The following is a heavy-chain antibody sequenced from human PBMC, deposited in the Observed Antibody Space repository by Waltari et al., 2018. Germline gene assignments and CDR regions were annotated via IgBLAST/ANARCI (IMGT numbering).Heavy chain of an antibody. Sequence: QVKLVESGGGVVQPGRSLRLSCTASGFIFETHSMHWVRQAPGKGLGWVAFILYDGSDKFFADSVKGRFTISRDNSKNTLYLQMNSLRPEDTSVYYCVKWGVPADAESAFDVWGQGTMVTVSS. V-gene: IGHV3-30*01. CDR1: GFIFETHS. CDR3: VKWGVPADAESAFDV. J-gene: IGHJ3*01. CDR2: ILYDGSDK. D-gene: IGHD3-16*01.